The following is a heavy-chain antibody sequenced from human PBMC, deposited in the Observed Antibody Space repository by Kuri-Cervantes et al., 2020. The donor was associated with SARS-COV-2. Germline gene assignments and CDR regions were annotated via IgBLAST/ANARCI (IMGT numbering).Heavy chain of an antibody. D-gene: IGHD2-2*02. CDR2: ISYDGSNK. V-gene: IGHV3-30*04. J-gene: IGHJ4*02. Sequence: GGSLRLSCAASGFTFSSYAMHWVRQAPGKGLEWVAVISYDGSNKYYADSVKGRFTISRDNSKNTLYLQMNSLRAEDTAVYYCAKGCSSISCYKVLYYWGQGTLVTVSS. CDR3: AKGCSSISCYKVLYY. CDR1: GFTFSSYA.